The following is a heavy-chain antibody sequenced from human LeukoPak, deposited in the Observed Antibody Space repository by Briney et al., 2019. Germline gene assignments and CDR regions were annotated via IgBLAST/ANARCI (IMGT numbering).Heavy chain of an antibody. D-gene: IGHD3-22*01. Sequence: SETLSLTCTVSGGSISSYYWSWIRQPPGKGLEWIGYIYYSGSTNYNPSLKSRVTISVDTSKNQFSLKLSSVTAADTAVYYCARSTYYYDSSGYFFDYWGQGTLVTVSS. J-gene: IGHJ4*02. V-gene: IGHV4-59*08. CDR3: ARSTYYYDSSGYFFDY. CDR1: GGSISSYY. CDR2: IYYSGST.